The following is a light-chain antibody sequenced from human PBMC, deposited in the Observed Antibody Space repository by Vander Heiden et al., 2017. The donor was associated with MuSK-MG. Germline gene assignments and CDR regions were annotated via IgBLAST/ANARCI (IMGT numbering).Light chain of an antibody. Sequence: DIVMTQSPDSLAMSLGERATINCKSSQSVLYSSNNKNYLAWYQQKPGQPPKLLIYWASTRESGVPDRFSGSGSGTDFTLTISSLQAEDVAVYYCQQYDRTPRTFGQRTKVEIK. V-gene: IGKV4-1*01. CDR3: QQYDRTPRT. CDR1: QSVLYSSNNKNY. J-gene: IGKJ1*01. CDR2: WAS.